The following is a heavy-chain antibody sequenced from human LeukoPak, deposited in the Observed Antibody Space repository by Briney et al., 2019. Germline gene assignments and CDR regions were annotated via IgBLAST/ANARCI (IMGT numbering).Heavy chain of an antibody. Sequence: GGSLRLSCAASGFTFSSYGMHWVRQAPGKGLEWVAVIWYDGSNKYYADSVKGRFTISRDNSKNTLYLQMNSLRAEDTAVYYCARAVGASFRFSYYYYYMDVWGKGTTVTVSS. V-gene: IGHV3-33*01. CDR3: ARAVGASFRFSYYYYYMDV. D-gene: IGHD1-26*01. CDR2: IWYDGSNK. CDR1: GFTFSSYG. J-gene: IGHJ6*03.